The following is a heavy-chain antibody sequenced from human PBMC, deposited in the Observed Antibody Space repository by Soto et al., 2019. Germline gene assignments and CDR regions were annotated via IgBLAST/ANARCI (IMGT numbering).Heavy chain of an antibody. CDR3: ARDTIFSRDYNYGMDV. CDR1: GGSFSGYY. Sequence: SETLSVTCAVYGGSFSGYYWSWIRQPPGKGLEWIGEINHSGSTNYNPSLKSRVTISVGTSKNQFSLKLSSVTAADTAVYYCARDTIFSRDYNYGMDVWGQGTTVTVSS. CDR2: INHSGST. J-gene: IGHJ6*02. V-gene: IGHV4-34*01. D-gene: IGHD3-3*01.